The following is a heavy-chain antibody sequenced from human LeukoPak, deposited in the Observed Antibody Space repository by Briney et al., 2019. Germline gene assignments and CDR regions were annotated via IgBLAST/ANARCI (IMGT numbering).Heavy chain of an antibody. Sequence: GASVKVSCKASGYTFTSYYMHWVRQAPGQGLEWMGIMNPSGGSTNYAQKFRGRVTMTRDMSTSTVYMELSSLRSEDTAVYYCASRHYYDSSGYHGFDYWGQGTLVTVSS. D-gene: IGHD3-22*01. J-gene: IGHJ4*02. CDR2: MNPSGGST. V-gene: IGHV1-46*01. CDR3: ASRHYYDSSGYHGFDY. CDR1: GYTFTSYY.